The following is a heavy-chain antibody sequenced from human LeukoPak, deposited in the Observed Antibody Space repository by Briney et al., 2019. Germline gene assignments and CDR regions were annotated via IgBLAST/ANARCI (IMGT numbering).Heavy chain of an antibody. CDR2: ISGSGGST. J-gene: IGHJ4*02. D-gene: IGHD3-10*01. V-gene: IGHV3-23*01. CDR3: ARDTGFKVY. CDR1: GFTFSNYW. Sequence: GGSLRLSCTASGFTFSNYWMTWVRQAPGKGLEWVSAISGSGGSTYYADSVKGRFTISRDNSKNTLYLQMNSLRAEDTAVYYCARDTGFKVYWGQGTLVTVSS.